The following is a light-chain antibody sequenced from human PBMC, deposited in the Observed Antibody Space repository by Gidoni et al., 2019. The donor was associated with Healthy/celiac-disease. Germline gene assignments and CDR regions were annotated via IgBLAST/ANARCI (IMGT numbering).Light chain of an antibody. CDR1: QGISSY. Sequence: DIQLTQSPSFLSASVGDRVTITCRASQGISSYLAWYQQKPGKAPKLLIYAASTLQSGDPSRFSGSGSGTEFTLTISSLQPEDFATYYCQQLNSYPHFFGQGTRLEIK. J-gene: IGKJ5*01. CDR2: AAS. CDR3: QQLNSYPHF. V-gene: IGKV1-9*01.